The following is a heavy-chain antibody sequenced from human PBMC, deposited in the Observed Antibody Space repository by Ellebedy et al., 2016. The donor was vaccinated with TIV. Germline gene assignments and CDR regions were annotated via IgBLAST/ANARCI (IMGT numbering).Heavy chain of an antibody. V-gene: IGHV3-30-3*01. Sequence: GGSLRLSCAASGFTFSNYAMNWVRQAPGKGLEWLVIISYDGSNLYYADSVKGRFTISRDNSENTLYLEMNSLRAEDTAVYYCARRAGSYLESYYFDYWGQGTLVTVSS. CDR3: ARRAGSYLESYYFDY. D-gene: IGHD1-26*01. CDR2: ISYDGSNL. CDR1: GFTFSNYA. J-gene: IGHJ4*02.